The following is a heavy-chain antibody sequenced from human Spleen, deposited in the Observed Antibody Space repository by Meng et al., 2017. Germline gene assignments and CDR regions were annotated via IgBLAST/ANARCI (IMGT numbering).Heavy chain of an antibody. Sequence: SETLSLTCSVSGDYGDSISSGSSFHWGWIRQPPGKGLEWIGSIYYTGSIYYNPSLKSRVTMSVDKSENQFSLKLNSVTAADTAVYHCARTFLTADYTLSWFDPWGQGILVTVSS. CDR2: IYYTGSI. CDR1: GDYGDSISSGSSFH. J-gene: IGHJ5*02. CDR3: ARTFLTADYTLSWFDP. D-gene: IGHD3-9*01. V-gene: IGHV4-39*07.